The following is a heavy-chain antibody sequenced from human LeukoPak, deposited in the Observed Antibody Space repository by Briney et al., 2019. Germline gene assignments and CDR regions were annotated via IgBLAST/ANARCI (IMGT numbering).Heavy chain of an antibody. CDR2: ISAYNGNT. Sequence: ASVKVSCKASGYTFTGYYMHWVRQAPGQGLEWMGWISAYNGNTNYAQKLQGRVTMTTDTSTSTAYMELRSLRSDDTAVYYCARDTRYNWNDGDAFDIWGQGTMVTVSS. J-gene: IGHJ3*02. CDR1: GYTFTGYY. V-gene: IGHV1-18*04. CDR3: ARDTRYNWNDGDAFDI. D-gene: IGHD1-1*01.